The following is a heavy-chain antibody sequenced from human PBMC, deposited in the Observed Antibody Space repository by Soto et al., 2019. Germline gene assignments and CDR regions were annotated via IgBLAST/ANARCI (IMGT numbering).Heavy chain of an antibody. CDR3: ARRAGYSSSWYWFDP. CDR2: GST. V-gene: IGHV4-59*08. D-gene: IGHD6-13*01. J-gene: IGHJ5*02. Sequence: GSTNYTPSLKSRVTISVDTSKNQFSLKLSSVTAADTAVYYCARRAGYSSSWYWFDPWGQGTLVTVSS.